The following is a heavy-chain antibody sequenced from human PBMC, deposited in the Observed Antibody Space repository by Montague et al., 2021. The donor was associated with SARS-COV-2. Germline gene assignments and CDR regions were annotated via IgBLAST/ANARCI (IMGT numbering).Heavy chain of an antibody. Sequence: SRSLSWSASGFTFSSYSMNWVRQAPGKGLEWVSSISSSSSYIYYADSVKGRFTISRDNAKNSLYLQMNSLRAEDTAVYYCARDPYYDILTGYYNYWGQGTLVTVSS. CDR3: ARDPYYDILTGYYNY. J-gene: IGHJ4*02. V-gene: IGHV3-21*01. CDR1: GFTFSSYS. CDR2: ISSSSSYI. D-gene: IGHD3-9*01.